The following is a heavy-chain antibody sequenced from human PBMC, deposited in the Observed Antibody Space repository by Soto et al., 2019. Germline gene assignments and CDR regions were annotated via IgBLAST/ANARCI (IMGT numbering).Heavy chain of an antibody. CDR2: IRSKTDGGTA. D-gene: IGHD3-16*01. CDR3: ARHAGGGNWFAP. V-gene: IGHV3-15*07. J-gene: IGHJ5*02. CDR1: GFTFSNAW. Sequence: GGSLRLSCAASGFTFSNAWMNWVRQAPGKGLEWVGRIRSKTDGGTADYAGPVQGRFTISRDDSKNTLYLQINSLKSEDTAVYFCARHAGGGNWFAPWGQGTLVTVSS.